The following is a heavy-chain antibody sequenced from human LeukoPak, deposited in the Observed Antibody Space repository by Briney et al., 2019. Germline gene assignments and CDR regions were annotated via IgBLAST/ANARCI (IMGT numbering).Heavy chain of an antibody. J-gene: IGHJ5*02. CDR2: IYYSGTI. CDR3: ARGGAINWFDP. D-gene: IGHD6-25*01. V-gene: IGHV4-59*01. CDR1: GGSLSGYY. Sequence: TSETLSLTCTVSGGSLSGYYWSWIRQPTGKGLEWIGYIYYSGTINYNPSLKSRVSMSVDTSKNQFSLNLSSVTAADTAVYYCARGGAINWFDPWGQGTLVTVSS.